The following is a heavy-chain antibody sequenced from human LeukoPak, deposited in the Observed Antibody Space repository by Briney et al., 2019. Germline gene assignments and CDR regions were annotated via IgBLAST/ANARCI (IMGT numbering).Heavy chain of an antibody. CDR3: ARDRCSTTSCPGNLDY. CDR2: TYYRSKWYI. J-gene: IGHJ4*02. V-gene: IGHV6-1*01. Sequence: SQTLSLTCVISGDSVSTDSATWHWIRQSPSRGLEWLGRTYYRSKWYINYAVSVKSRITINPDTSKNQFSPKLNSVTPEDTAVYYCARDRCSTTSCPGNLDYWGQGTLVTVSS. CDR1: GDSVSTDSAT. D-gene: IGHD2-2*01.